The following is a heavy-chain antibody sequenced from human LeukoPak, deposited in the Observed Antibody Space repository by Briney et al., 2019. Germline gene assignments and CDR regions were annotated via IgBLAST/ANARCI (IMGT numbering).Heavy chain of an antibody. V-gene: IGHV3-21*01. Sequence: PGGSLRLSCAAPGFTFSSYSMNWVRQTPGKGLGWVSSISATSSYIYYADSARGRFTISRDNAKNSLYLQMNSLRAEDTAVYYCARDKTEQWLVLEAFDIWGQGTVVTVSS. CDR3: ARDKTEQWLVLEAFDI. CDR1: GFTFSSYS. CDR2: ISATSSYI. J-gene: IGHJ3*02. D-gene: IGHD6-19*01.